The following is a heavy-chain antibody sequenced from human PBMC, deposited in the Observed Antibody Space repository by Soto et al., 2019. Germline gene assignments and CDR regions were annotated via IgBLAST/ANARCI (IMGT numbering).Heavy chain of an antibody. J-gene: IGHJ4*02. Sequence: VQLVESGGGVVQPGRSLRLSCAASGFTFSSYGMHWVRQHPGKGLEWIGYIYYSGSTYYNPSLKSRVTISVDTSKNQFALKLSSVPAADTAVYYCARSTVLEAFDYWCQGTLVTFSS. D-gene: IGHD3-3*01. V-gene: IGHV4-31*02. CDR3: ARSTVLEAFDY. CDR2: IYYSGST. CDR1: GFTFSSYG.